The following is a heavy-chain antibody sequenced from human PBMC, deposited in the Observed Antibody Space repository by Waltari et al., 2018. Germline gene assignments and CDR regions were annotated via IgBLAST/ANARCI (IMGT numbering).Heavy chain of an antibody. Sequence: EVQLVESGGGLVKPGGSLRLSCAASGFTFSSYSMNWVRQAPGKGLEWVSSISSSSSYIDYADSVKGRFTISRDNAKNSLYLQMNSLRAEDTAVYYCARDLRLRYFDWLGAFDIWGQGTMVTVSS. D-gene: IGHD3-9*01. CDR3: ARDLRLRYFDWLGAFDI. CDR2: ISSSSSYI. V-gene: IGHV3-21*01. CDR1: GFTFSSYS. J-gene: IGHJ3*02.